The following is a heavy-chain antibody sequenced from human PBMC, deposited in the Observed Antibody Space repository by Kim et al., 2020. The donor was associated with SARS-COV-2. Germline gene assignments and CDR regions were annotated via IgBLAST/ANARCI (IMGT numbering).Heavy chain of an antibody. CDR2: ISGSGGGT. CDR1: GFTFSSYA. D-gene: IGHD1-26*01. CDR3: AKAGGNYPRWIDS. Sequence: GGSLRLSCAASGFTFSSYAMSWVRQAPGKGLEWVSGISGSGGGTYYADSVKGRFTISRDNSKNTLYLQMNSLRAEDTAVYYCAKAGGNYPRWIDSWGQGTLVTVSS. J-gene: IGHJ4*02. V-gene: IGHV3-23*01.